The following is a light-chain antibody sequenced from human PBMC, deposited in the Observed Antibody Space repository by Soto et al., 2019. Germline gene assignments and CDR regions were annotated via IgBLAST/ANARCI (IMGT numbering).Light chain of an antibody. V-gene: IGLV1-47*02. Sequence: QSVLTQPPSASGTPGQRVFISCSGSSSNIGGTNYAYWYQQLPGAAPKLLMHSNNLRPSGVPERISGSKSGTPASLAISGLRYEDEAVYYCASWDDRMGAVIFGGGTKVTVL. CDR1: SSNIGGTNY. CDR3: ASWDDRMGAVI. CDR2: SNN. J-gene: IGLJ2*01.